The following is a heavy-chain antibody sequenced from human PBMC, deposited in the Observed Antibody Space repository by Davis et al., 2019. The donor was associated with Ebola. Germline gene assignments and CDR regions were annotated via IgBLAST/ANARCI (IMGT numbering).Heavy chain of an antibody. V-gene: IGHV1-2*06. CDR3: ARDRVGSIAAAGTLGDP. CDR1: GYTFTGYY. J-gene: IGHJ5*02. Sequence: AASVKVSCKASGYTFTGYYMHWVRQAPGQGLEWMGRINPNSGGTNYAQKFQGRVTMTRDTSISTAYMELSRLRSDSTAVYYCARDRVGSIAAAGTLGDPWGQGTLVTVSS. D-gene: IGHD6-13*01. CDR2: INPNSGGT.